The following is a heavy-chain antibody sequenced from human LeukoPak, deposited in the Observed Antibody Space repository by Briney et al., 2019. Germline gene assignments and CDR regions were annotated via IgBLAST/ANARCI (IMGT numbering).Heavy chain of an antibody. CDR1: GVSISNGDYS. J-gene: IGHJ3*02. D-gene: IGHD3-10*01. V-gene: IGHV4-30-2*01. Sequence: PSETLSLTCAVSGVSISNGDYSWSWIRQPPGKDLEWIGYIYHSRNTYYNPSLKSRVTISVNRSKNQFSLKLTSVTAADTAVYYCARGGAMNYYGSGIDVFDIWGQGTMFTVSS. CDR3: ARGGAMNYYGSGIDVFDI. CDR2: IYHSRNT.